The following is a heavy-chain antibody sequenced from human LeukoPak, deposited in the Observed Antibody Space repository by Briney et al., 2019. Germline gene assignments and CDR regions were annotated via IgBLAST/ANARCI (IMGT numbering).Heavy chain of an antibody. J-gene: IGHJ4*02. CDR3: AREVRSSFDY. CDR2: IHSDGST. CDR1: GFTVSSNY. V-gene: IGHV3-53*01. Sequence: PGGSLRLSCAASGFTVSSNYMSWVRQAPGKGLEWVSTIHSDGSTYYADSVKGRFTISRDNSKSTLYVQMNSLRAEDTAVYYCAREVRSSFDYWGQGTLVTVSS.